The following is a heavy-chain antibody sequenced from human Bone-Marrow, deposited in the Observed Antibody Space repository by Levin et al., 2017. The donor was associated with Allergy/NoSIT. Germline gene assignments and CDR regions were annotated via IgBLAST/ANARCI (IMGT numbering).Heavy chain of an antibody. CDR1: GFTFSNYA. CDR2: ITSSGGST. CDR3: AKGEVARTTARSLYY. Sequence: SCAASGFTFSNYAITWVRQAPGKGLEWVSSITSSGGSTYCSDSVKGRFTISRDNPQNTLYLQLNSLRAEDPAVYYCAKGEVARTTARSLYYWGQGSMVTVSS. V-gene: IGHV3-23*01. D-gene: IGHD3-16*01. J-gene: IGHJ4*02.